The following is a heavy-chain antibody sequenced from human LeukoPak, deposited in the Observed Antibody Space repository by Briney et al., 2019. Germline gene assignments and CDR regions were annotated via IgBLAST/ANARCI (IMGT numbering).Heavy chain of an antibody. CDR1: GFSLSTSGVG. CDR3: AHTPGGYCGGGRCYTPYYFDY. D-gene: IGHD2-15*01. CDR2: IYWNDDK. V-gene: IGHV2-5*01. Sequence: SGPTLVKPTQTLTLTCTFSGFSLSTSGVGVGWIRQPPGKALEWLTVIYWNDDKRYSPSLKSRLTITKDTSKNQVVLTMTNMDPVDTATYYCAHTPGGYCGGGRCYTPYYFDYWGQGTLVTVSS. J-gene: IGHJ4*02.